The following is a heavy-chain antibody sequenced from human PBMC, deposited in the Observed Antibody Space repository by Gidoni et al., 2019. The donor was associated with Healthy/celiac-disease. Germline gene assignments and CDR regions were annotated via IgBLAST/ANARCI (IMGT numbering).Heavy chain of an antibody. D-gene: IGHD3-22*01. Sequence: EVQLVESGGGLVQPGGSLRLSCAASGFTFSSYSMNWVRQAPGKGLEWVSYISSSSSTIYYADSVKGRFTISRDNAKNSLYLQMNSRRAEDTAVYYCARDLFCDDRSGYYYCYYGMDVGGQGTTVTVSS. CDR1: GFTFSSYS. CDR3: ARDLFCDDRSGYYYCYYGMDV. V-gene: IGHV3-48*01. J-gene: IGHJ6*02. CDR2: ISSSSSTI.